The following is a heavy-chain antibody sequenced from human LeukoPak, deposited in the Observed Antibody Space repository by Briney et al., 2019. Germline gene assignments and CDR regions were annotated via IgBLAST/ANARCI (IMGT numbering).Heavy chain of an antibody. CDR1: GFTFDDYA. J-gene: IGHJ5*02. D-gene: IGHD3-9*01. CDR2: ISWNRGSI. Sequence: PGGTLRLSCAASGFTFDDYAMHWVRQAPGKGLEWVAGISWNRGSIVYADSVKGVFTISRDNDKNYLYLRMNSLRAEDAAFYFFEQKTAYEILTGVHWFDPWGQGTLVTVSS. CDR3: EQKTAYEILTGVHWFDP. V-gene: IGHV3-9*01.